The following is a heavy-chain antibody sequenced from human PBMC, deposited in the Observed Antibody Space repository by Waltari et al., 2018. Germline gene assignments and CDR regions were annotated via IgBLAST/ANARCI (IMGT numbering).Heavy chain of an antibody. Sequence: QVQLVQSGAEVKKPGSSVKVSCKASGGTFSSYAISWVRQAPGQGLEWMGGIIPIFCTANYAQKFQGRVTITADESTSTAYMELSSLRSEDTAVYYCARGGYSSSWFPPRGMDVWGQGTTVTVSS. CDR2: IIPIFCTA. V-gene: IGHV1-69*01. CDR3: ARGGYSSSWFPPRGMDV. J-gene: IGHJ6*02. CDR1: GGTFSSYA. D-gene: IGHD6-13*01.